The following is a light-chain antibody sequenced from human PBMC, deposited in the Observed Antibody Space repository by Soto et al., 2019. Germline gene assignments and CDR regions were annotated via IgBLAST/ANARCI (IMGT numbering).Light chain of an antibody. J-gene: IGKJ4*01. CDR1: QSVLYSSNNKNY. Sequence: DIVMTQSPDSLAVSLGERATINCKSSQSVLYSSNNKNYLGWYQQKVGQPPTLLIYWASTRESGVPDRFSGSGSGTDFNLTISSLQAEDVAVYYCQQYYSKPITFGGGTKVEIK. CDR3: QQYYSKPIT. CDR2: WAS. V-gene: IGKV4-1*01.